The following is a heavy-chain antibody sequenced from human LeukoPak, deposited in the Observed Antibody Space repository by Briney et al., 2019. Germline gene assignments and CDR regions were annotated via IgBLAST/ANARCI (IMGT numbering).Heavy chain of an antibody. Sequence: PGGSLRLSCAAPGFTFSSYIMSWVRQAPGKGLEGVPTINTAGSTFYADSVKGRFTLSRDNSKNTLYLQMNSLRAEDTAIYYCAKEGGPTVRGGYGMDVWGKGTTVTVSS. CDR3: AKEGGPTVRGGYGMDV. J-gene: IGHJ6*04. CDR1: GFTFSSYI. CDR2: INTAGST. D-gene: IGHD3-10*01. V-gene: IGHV3-23*01.